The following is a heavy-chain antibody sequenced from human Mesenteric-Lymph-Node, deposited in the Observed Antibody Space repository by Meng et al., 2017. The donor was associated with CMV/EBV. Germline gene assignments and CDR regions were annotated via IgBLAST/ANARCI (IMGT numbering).Heavy chain of an antibody. D-gene: IGHD5-18*01. Sequence: GGALRLSCTASGFTFSDYSMNWVRQAPGKGLEWVSSISSGTNYIYYADSMKGRFTISRDSPKNPLYLQMNNLRAEDTAVYYCARESMDTAMVRQSYDYYYYGMDVWGQGTTVTVSS. CDR2: ISSGTNYI. CDR1: GFTFSDYS. J-gene: IGHJ6*02. V-gene: IGHV3-21*01. CDR3: ARESMDTAMVRQSYDYYYYGMDV.